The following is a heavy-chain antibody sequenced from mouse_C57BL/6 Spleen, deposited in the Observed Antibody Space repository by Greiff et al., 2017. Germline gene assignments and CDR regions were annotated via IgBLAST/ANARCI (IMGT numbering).Heavy chain of an antibody. CDR3: AAQATDYYFDY. V-gene: IGHV1-52*01. J-gene: IGHJ2*01. Sequence: QVQLQQPGAELVRPGSSVKLSCKASGYTFTSYWMHWVKQRPIQGLEWIGNIDPSDSETHYNQKFKDKATLTVDKSSSTAYMQLSSLTSEDSAVYYCAAQATDYYFDYWGQGTTLTVSS. CDR2: IDPSDSET. D-gene: IGHD3-2*02. CDR1: GYTFTSYW.